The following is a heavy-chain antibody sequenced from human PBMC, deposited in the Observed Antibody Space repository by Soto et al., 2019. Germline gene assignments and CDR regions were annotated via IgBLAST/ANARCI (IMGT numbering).Heavy chain of an antibody. CDR3: ARLVYSSSWSYNWFDP. CDR2: IFYSGST. Sequence: SETLSLTCTVSGGSISSGDYYWSWIRQPPGKGLEWIGYIFYSGSTYYNPSLKSRVSISVDTSKNQFSLTLSSVTAADTAVYYCARLVYSSSWSYNWFDPWGQGTLVTVSS. CDR1: GGSISSGDYY. V-gene: IGHV4-30-4*01. D-gene: IGHD6-13*01. J-gene: IGHJ5*02.